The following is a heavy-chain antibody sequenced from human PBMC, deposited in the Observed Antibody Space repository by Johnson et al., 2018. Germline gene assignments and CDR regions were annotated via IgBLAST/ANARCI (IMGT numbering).Heavy chain of an antibody. CDR3: AKDFTGYYGMDV. V-gene: IGHV3-30*18. Sequence: QVQLQESGGGAVQPGRSLRLSCAASGFTFSSYGMHWVRQAPGKGLEWVAVISYDGRNKFYPDSVKGRFTISRDNSKATLYLQMNSLRPEDTAVYYCAKDFTGYYGMDVWGQGITVTVSS. CDR1: GFTFSSYG. CDR2: ISYDGRNK. J-gene: IGHJ6*02.